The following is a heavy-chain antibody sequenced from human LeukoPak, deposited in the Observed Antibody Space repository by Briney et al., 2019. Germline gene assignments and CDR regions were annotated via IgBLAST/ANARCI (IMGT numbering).Heavy chain of an antibody. CDR1: GGSNTRRDYL. D-gene: IGHD2-15*01. CDR3: ARGSDSHSYYYMDV. J-gene: IGHJ6*03. CDR2: IYYSGKT. Sequence: PSETLSLTCTVSGGSNTRRDYLWRWVRQPPGKVLGWIGYIYYSGKTYSNPSLKSRVTMAIDPSKKLFSLKLSSVTAADTALYYCARGSDSHSYYYMDVWGNGTTVTVSS. V-gene: IGHV4-30-4*01.